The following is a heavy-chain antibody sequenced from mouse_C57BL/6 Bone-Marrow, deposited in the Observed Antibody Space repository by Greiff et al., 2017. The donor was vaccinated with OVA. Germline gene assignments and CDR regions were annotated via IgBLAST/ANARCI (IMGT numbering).Heavy chain of an antibody. CDR2: SRNKANDYTT. CDR1: GFTFSDFY. D-gene: IGHD2-5*01. Sequence: EVQLVESGGGLVQSGRSLRLSCATSGFTFSDFYMEWVRQAPGKGLEWIAASRNKANDYTTEYSASVKGRFIVSRDTSQSILYLQMNALRAEDTAIYYCARDSYYSNFGGYYYAMDYWGQGTSVTVSS. J-gene: IGHJ4*01. V-gene: IGHV7-1*01. CDR3: ARDSYYSNFGGYYYAMDY.